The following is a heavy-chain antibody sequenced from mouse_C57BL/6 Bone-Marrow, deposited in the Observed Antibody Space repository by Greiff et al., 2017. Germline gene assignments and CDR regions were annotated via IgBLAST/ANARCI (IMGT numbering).Heavy chain of an antibody. Sequence: EVQLVESGGGLVQPKGSLKLSCAASGFSFNTYAMNWVRQAPVKGLEWVARIRSKSNNYATYYADSVKDRFTISRDDSESMLYLQMNNLKTEDTAMYYCVRGGRYFDVWGTGTTVTVSS. D-gene: IGHD1-1*02. J-gene: IGHJ1*03. CDR2: IRSKSNNYAT. V-gene: IGHV10-1*01. CDR1: GFSFNTYA. CDR3: VRGGRYFDV.